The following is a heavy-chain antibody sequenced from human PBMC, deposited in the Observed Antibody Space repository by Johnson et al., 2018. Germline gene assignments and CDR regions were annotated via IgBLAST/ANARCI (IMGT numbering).Heavy chain of an antibody. CDR3: ARDGGDGEGAFDS. CDR2: ISYDGSNK. D-gene: IGHD4-17*01. Sequence: QVQLVQSGGGVVQPGRSLRLSCAASGFTFSSYGMHWVRQAPGKGLEWVAVISYDGSNKYYADSVKGRFTISRDNAKNSLYLQMNSLRAEDTAVYYCARDGGDGEGAFDSWGQGTMVTVSS. CDR1: GFTFSSYG. V-gene: IGHV3-30*03. J-gene: IGHJ3*02.